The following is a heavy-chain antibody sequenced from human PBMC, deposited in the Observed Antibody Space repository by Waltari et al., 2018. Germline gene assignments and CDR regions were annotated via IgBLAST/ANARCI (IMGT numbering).Heavy chain of an antibody. CDR1: GYTFSPSS. CDR3: ARDARLINFDY. Sequence: QVQLVQSGSELKNPGASVKISCRTSGYTFSPSSLIWLRQAPGQGLEWMGYISTYTGNPTYAQGFTGRFVFSLDTSVSTAYLQIDGLRAEDTGLYYCARDARLINFDYWGQGTLVTVSS. D-gene: IGHD3-16*01. J-gene: IGHJ4*02. V-gene: IGHV7-4-1*01. CDR2: ISTYTGNP.